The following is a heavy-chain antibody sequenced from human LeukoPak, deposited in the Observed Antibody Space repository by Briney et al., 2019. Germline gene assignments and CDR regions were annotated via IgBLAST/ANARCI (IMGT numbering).Heavy chain of an antibody. CDR2: IYTSGST. V-gene: IGHV4-4*07. D-gene: IGHD2-2*01. CDR3: ARDGYAHCSSTSCSFDY. J-gene: IGHJ4*02. CDR1: GGSISSYY. Sequence: SETLSLTCTVSGGSISSYYWSWIRQPAGKGLEWIGRIYTSGSTNYNPSLKSRVTMSVDTSKNQFSLKLSSVTAADTAVYYCARDGYAHCSSTSCSFDYWGQGTLVTVSS.